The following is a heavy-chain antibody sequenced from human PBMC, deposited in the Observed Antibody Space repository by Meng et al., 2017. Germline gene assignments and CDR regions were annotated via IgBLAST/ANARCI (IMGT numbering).Heavy chain of an antibody. J-gene: IGHJ5*02. CDR1: GFTFSSYS. CDR3: ASAGYSSSWYSFP. CDR2: ISSSSSYI. V-gene: IGHV3-21*01. Sequence: AERVMSGGDLVYPGRSLRLSCAASGFTFSSYSMTWVRRAPGKGLEWVSSISSSSSYIYYADSLKGRFTISRDNAKNSLYLQMNSLIAEDTAVYYCASAGYSSSWYSFPWGQGTLVTVSS. D-gene: IGHD6-13*01.